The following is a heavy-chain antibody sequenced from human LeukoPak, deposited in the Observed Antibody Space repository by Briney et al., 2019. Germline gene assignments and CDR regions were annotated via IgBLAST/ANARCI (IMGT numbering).Heavy chain of an antibody. CDR3: ASLYSGYDFDYYYGMDV. CDR1: GGTFSSYA. CDR2: IIPIFGTA. D-gene: IGHD5-12*01. Sequence: SVKVSCKASGGTFSSYAISWVRQAPGQGLEWMGGIIPIFGTANYAQKFQGRVTITADESTSTAYMELSSLRSEDTAVYYCASLYSGYDFDYYYGMDVWGQGTTVTVSS. V-gene: IGHV1-69*01. J-gene: IGHJ6*02.